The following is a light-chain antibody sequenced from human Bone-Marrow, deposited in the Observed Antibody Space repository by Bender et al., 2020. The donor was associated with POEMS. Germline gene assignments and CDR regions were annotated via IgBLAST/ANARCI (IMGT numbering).Light chain of an antibody. CDR3: SSYTSSSTLV. J-gene: IGLJ2*01. V-gene: IGLV2-14*01. CDR1: SRDIGSYTY. CDR2: EVS. Sequence: QSALTQPASVSGSPGQSITVSCTGTSRDIGSYTYVSWYQQHPGKAPQLMIFEVSNRPSGVSNRFSGSKSDNTASLTISGLQAEDEADYYCSSYTSSSTLVFGGGTKLTVL.